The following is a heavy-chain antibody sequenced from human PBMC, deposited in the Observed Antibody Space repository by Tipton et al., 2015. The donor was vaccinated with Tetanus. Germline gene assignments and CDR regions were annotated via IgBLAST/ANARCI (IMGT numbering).Heavy chain of an antibody. Sequence: QSGPEVKKPGSSVKVSCKASGGTFSSYAISRVRQAPGQGLEWMGGTIPIFGTANYAQKFQGRVTITADESTSTAYMELSSLRSEDTAVYYCARHHYYDSSGYPSYDYWGQGTLVTVSS. D-gene: IGHD3-22*01. CDR1: GGTFSSYA. J-gene: IGHJ4*02. CDR2: TIPIFGTA. V-gene: IGHV1-69*01. CDR3: ARHHYYDSSGYPSYDY.